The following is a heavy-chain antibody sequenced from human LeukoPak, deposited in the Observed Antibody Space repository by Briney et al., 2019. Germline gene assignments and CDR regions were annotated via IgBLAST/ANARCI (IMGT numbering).Heavy chain of an antibody. CDR2: TSSSGSTI. CDR1: GFTFSDYY. D-gene: IGHD2-2*01. CDR3: ARAHCSSTSCYLVGGDDAFDI. J-gene: IGHJ3*02. V-gene: IGHV3-11*01. Sequence: GGSLRLSCAASGFTFSDYYMSWIRQAPGKGLEWVSYTSSSGSTIYYADSVKGRFTISRDNAKNSLYLQMNSLRAEDTAVYYCARAHCSSTSCYLVGGDDAFDIWGQGTMVTVSS.